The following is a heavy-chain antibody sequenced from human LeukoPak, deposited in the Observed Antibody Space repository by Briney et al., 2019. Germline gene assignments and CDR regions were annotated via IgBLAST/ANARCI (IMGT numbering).Heavy chain of an antibody. CDR3: ARSLVARVYFDY. Sequence: SETLSLTCTVSGGSISSYYWSWIRQPPGKGLEWIGYIYPSGSTNYNPSLKSRVTISVDMSKNQFSLKLNSVTAADAAVYYCARSLVARVYFDYWGQGTLVTVSS. CDR1: GGSISSYY. V-gene: IGHV4-4*09. J-gene: IGHJ4*02. CDR2: IYPSGST.